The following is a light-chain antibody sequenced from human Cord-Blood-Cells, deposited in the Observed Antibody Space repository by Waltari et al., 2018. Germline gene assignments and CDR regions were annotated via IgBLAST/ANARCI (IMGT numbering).Light chain of an antibody. CDR3: QQSYSTPFT. Sequence: DIQMTQSPSSVSASVGDRVTITCRASQGISSWLAWAQPKPGKAPKLLIYAASSLQSGVPSRFSGSGSGTDFTLTISSLQPEDFATYYCQQSYSTPFTFGPGTKVDIK. CDR1: QGISSW. V-gene: IGKV1-12*01. J-gene: IGKJ3*01. CDR2: AAS.